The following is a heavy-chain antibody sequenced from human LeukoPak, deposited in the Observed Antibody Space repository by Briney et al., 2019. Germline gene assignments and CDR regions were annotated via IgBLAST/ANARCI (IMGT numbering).Heavy chain of an antibody. D-gene: IGHD3-10*01. CDR2: VFPGDSDT. CDR3: AVPYGLGSYTFDY. V-gene: IGHV5-51*01. CDR1: GYSFSNYW. J-gene: IGHJ4*02. Sequence: GESLKISCKASGYSFSNYWIGWVRQMPGKGLEWMGIVFPGDSDTRYSPSFQGQVTISADKSISTAYLQWISLKASDTAIYYCAVPYGLGSYTFDYWGQGTLVTVSS.